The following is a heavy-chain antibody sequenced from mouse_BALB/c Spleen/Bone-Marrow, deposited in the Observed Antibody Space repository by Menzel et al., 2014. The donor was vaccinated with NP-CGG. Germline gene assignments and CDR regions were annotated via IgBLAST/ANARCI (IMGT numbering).Heavy chain of an antibody. J-gene: IGHJ4*01. CDR3: ARQLAYAMDY. V-gene: IGHV5-12*02. D-gene: IGHD4-1*01. Sequence: EVMLVESGGGLVQPGGSLILSCATSGFTFSDYYMYWVRQTPEKRLEWVAYITKGGGSTYYPDIVKGRFTISRDNAKNTLYLQMSRLKSEDTAMYYCARQLAYAMDYWGQGTSVTVSS. CDR2: ITKGGGST. CDR1: GFTFSDYY.